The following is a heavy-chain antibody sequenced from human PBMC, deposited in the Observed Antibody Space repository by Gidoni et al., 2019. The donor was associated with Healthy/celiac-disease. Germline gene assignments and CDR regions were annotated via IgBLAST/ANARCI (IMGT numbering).Heavy chain of an antibody. CDR3: ARESGWYYFDY. Sequence: QVQLQVSGPGLVKPSETLSLTCTVPGGSISSYYWSWIRQPPGKGLEWIGYIYYSGSTNYNPSLKSRVTISVDTSKTQFSLKLSSVTAADTAVYYCARESGWYYFDYWGQGTLVTVSS. J-gene: IGHJ4*02. V-gene: IGHV4-59*01. D-gene: IGHD6-19*01. CDR2: IYYSGST. CDR1: GGSISSYY.